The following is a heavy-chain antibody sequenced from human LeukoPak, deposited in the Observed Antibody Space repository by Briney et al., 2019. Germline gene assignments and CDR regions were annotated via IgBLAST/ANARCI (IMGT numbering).Heavy chain of an antibody. CDR1: GFTFSDYY. D-gene: IGHD1-26*01. CDR3: ARDPSGSFFNWFDP. J-gene: IGHJ5*02. V-gene: IGHV3-11*01. Sequence: PGGSLRLSCAASGFTFSDYYMNWIRQAPGKGLEWVSYISSSGITIYYADSLKGRFTISRDNAKNSLYLQMNSLRAEDTAVYYCARDPSGSFFNWFDPWGQGTLVTVSS. CDR2: ISSSGITI.